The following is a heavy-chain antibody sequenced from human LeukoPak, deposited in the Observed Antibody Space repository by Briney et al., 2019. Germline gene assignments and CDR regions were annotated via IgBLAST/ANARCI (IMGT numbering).Heavy chain of an antibody. CDR2: VYYSGST. CDR1: GGSISSGDYY. J-gene: IGHJ4*02. Sequence: SQTLSLTCTVSGGSISSGDYYWSWIRQPPGKGLEWIGYVYYSGSTYCNPSLKSRVTISVDTSENQLSLKLSSVTAADTAVYYCARVVLTSYYIDYWGQGTLVTVSS. D-gene: IGHD1-26*01. CDR3: ARVVLTSYYIDY. V-gene: IGHV4-30-4*08.